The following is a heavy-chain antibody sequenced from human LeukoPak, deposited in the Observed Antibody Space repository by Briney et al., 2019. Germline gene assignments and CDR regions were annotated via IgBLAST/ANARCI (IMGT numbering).Heavy chain of an antibody. V-gene: IGHV3-30*18. CDR1: GFTFSSYG. CDR2: ISYDGSNK. J-gene: IGHJ1*01. CDR3: AKGQYFDWFHIGPEYFQH. Sequence: PGGSLRLSRAASGFTFSSYGMHWVRQAPGKGLEWVAVISYDGSNKYYADSVKGRFTISRDNSKNTLYLQMNSLRAEDTAVYYCAKGQYFDWFHIGPEYFQHWGQGTLVTVSS. D-gene: IGHD3-9*01.